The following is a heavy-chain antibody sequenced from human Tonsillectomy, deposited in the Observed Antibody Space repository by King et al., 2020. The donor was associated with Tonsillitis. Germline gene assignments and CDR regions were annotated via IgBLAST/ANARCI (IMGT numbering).Heavy chain of an antibody. CDR3: ARGGSSWDTPFDY. CDR1: GYIFTDYY. J-gene: IGHJ4*02. D-gene: IGHD6-13*01. CDR2: INPSSGGT. V-gene: IGHV1-2*02. Sequence: QLVQSGAEVKKPGASVKVSCKASGYIFTDYYMHWVRQAPGQGLEWMGWINPSSGGTNYAQNFQGRVTMTRDTSISTADMEVSRLRSDDTAVYYCARGGSSWDTPFDYWGQGNLVTVSS.